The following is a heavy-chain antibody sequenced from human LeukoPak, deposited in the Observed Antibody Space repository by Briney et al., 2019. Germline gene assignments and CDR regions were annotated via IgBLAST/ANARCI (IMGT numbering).Heavy chain of an antibody. Sequence: PGGSLRLSCAASGFTFSSYGMSWVRQAPGKGLEWVSAISGSGGSTYYADSVKGRFTISRDNSKNTLYLQINSLRAADTAVYYCARTPEFCSGGSCYSEGYFDYWGQGTLVTVSS. V-gene: IGHV3-23*01. CDR1: GFTFSSYG. CDR3: ARTPEFCSGGSCYSEGYFDY. J-gene: IGHJ4*02. D-gene: IGHD2-15*01. CDR2: ISGSGGST.